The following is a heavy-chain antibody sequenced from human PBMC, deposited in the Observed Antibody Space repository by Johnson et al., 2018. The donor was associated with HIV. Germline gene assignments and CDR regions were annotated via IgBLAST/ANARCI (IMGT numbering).Heavy chain of an antibody. CDR1: GFTFSSYG. Sequence: QVQLVESGGGVVQPGGSLRLSCAASGFTFSSYGMHWVRQAPGKGLAWVAFIRYDGSNKYYADSVKGRFTISGDSSKNTVFLQMNSLRVEDTSVYFCARVGISDYDLAAFDIWGQGTMVTVSS. CDR3: ARVGISDYDLAAFDI. CDR2: IRYDGSNK. D-gene: IGHD3-3*01. V-gene: IGHV3-30*02. J-gene: IGHJ3*02.